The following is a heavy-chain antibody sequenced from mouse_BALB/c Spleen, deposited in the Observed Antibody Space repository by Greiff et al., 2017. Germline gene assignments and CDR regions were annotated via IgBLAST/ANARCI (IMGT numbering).Heavy chain of an antibody. J-gene: IGHJ1*01. CDR3: ARKWYFDV. V-gene: IGHV3-2*02. Sequence: EVQLVESGPGLVKPSQSLSLTCTVTGYSITSDYAWNWIRQFPGNKLEWMGYISYSGSTSYNPSLKSRISITRDTSKNQFFLQLNSVTTEDTATYYCARKWYFDVWGAGTTVTVSS. CDR2: ISYSGST. CDR1: GYSITSDYA.